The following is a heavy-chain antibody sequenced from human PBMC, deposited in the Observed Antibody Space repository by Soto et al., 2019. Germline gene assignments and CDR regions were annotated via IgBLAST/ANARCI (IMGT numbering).Heavy chain of an antibody. J-gene: IGHJ4*02. D-gene: IGHD4-17*01. CDR2: IYYSGST. CDR3: ARDKGSSTVTTNYFDY. V-gene: IGHV4-59*01. Sequence: SETLSLTCTVSGGSISSYYWSWIRQPPGKGLEWIGYIYYSGSTDYNPSLKSRYNPSLKSRVTISVDTSKNQFSLKLSSVTAADTAVYYCARDKGSSTVTTNYFDYWGQGTLVTVSS. CDR1: GGSISSYY.